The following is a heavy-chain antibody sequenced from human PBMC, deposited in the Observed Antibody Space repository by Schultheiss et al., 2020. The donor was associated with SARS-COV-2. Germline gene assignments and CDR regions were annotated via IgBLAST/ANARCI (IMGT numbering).Heavy chain of an antibody. V-gene: IGHV4-59*08. Sequence: SETLSLTCTVSGGSISSYYWSWIRQPPGKGLEWIGGVTHSGSTNYNPSLKSRVTISLDTSKNQFSLKLSSVTAADTAVYYCARAPSGLWGRGTLVTVSS. J-gene: IGHJ2*01. CDR1: GGSISSYY. CDR3: ARAPSGL. CDR2: VTHSGST.